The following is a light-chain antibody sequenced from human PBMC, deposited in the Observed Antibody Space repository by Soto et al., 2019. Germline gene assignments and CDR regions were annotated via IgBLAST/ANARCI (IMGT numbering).Light chain of an antibody. Sequence: DIQMTQSPSALSASLGDRVTITCRASHGISNYLAWYQQKPGKVPKLLIYAASTLQSGVPSRFSGSGSGTDFTLTISSLQHEDVATYYCQKYNSAPQTFGQGTKVDI. CDR1: HGISNY. CDR2: AAS. CDR3: QKYNSAPQT. V-gene: IGKV1-27*01. J-gene: IGKJ1*01.